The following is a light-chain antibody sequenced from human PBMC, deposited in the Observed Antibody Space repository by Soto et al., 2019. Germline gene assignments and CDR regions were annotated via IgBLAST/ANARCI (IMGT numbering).Light chain of an antibody. V-gene: IGKV3-20*01. CDR3: QQYASSPGT. Sequence: EIVLTQSPGTLSLSPGESATLSCRASQSVTSSFLAWYQQKPGQAPRLLIYGASRRATGIPDRFSGSGSGTDFTLPISSLEPQDFAMYYCQQYASSPGTFGQGNKVEFQ. CDR1: QSVTSSF. J-gene: IGKJ1*01. CDR2: GAS.